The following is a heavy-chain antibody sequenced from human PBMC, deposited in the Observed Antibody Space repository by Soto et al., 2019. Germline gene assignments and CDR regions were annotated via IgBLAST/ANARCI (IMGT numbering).Heavy chain of an antibody. CDR3: ARLLYSFWDGMDV. J-gene: IGHJ6*02. CDR1: GFTFSSYW. Sequence: GGSLRLSCAASGFTFSSYWMSWVRQAPGKGLEWVANIKQDGSEKYYVDSVKGRFTISRDNAKNSLYLQMNSLRAEDTAVYYCARLLYSFWDGMDVWGQGTTVTVSS. D-gene: IGHD3-3*01. CDR2: IKQDGSEK. V-gene: IGHV3-7*01.